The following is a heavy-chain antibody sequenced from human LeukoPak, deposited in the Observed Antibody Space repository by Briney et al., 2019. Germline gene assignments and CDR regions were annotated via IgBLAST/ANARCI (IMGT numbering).Heavy chain of an antibody. V-gene: IGHV4-34*01. CDR1: GGSFSGYY. CDR3: ARVHYGSGSYYYNWFDP. D-gene: IGHD3-10*01. CDR2: INHSGST. Sequence: SETLSLTCAVYGGSFSGYYWSWLRQPPGKGLEWIGEINHSGSTNYNPSLKSRVTISVDTSKNQFSLKLSSVTAADTAVYYCARVHYGSGSYYYNWFDPWGQGTLVTASS. J-gene: IGHJ5*02.